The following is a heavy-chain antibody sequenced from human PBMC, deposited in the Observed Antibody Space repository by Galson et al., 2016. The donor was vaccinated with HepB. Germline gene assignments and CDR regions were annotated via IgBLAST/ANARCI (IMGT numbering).Heavy chain of an antibody. J-gene: IGHJ4*02. CDR3: TRERRDGYKALDY. Sequence: SLRLSCAPSGFTFSTYVMHWVRQAPGKGLEWVAVINHDGRNKFYADSVKGRFTISRDNSKNTLYLQMSSLRAEDTAVYYCTRERRDGYKALDYWGQGTLVTVSS. CDR2: INHDGRNK. CDR1: GFTFSTYV. D-gene: IGHD5-24*01. V-gene: IGHV3-33*01.